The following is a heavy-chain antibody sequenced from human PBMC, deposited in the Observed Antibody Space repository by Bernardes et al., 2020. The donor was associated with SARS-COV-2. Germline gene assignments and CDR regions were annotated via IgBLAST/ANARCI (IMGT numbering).Heavy chain of an antibody. CDR1: LDSIRGHY. CDR2: IYNTGSS. Sequence: SETLSLTCSVSLDSIRGHYWNWIRQPAGKGLEWIGRIYNTGSSNYNPSLKSRVSMSIDTSKNQFSLRLTSVTAADTAVYYCARDCSSATCYRDAFDMWGQGTMVTVSS. J-gene: IGHJ3*02. CDR3: ARDCSSATCYRDAFDM. V-gene: IGHV4-4*07. D-gene: IGHD2-2*01.